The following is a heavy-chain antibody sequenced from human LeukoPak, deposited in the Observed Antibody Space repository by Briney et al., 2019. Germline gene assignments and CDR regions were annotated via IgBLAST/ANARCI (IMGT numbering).Heavy chain of an antibody. CDR2: IYYSGST. V-gene: IGHV4-61*01. Sequence: SETLSLTCTVSGGSVSSGSYYWSWIRQPPGKGLEWIGYIYYSGSTNYNPSLKSRVTISVDTSKNQFSLKLSSVTAADTAVYYCARGSQLVEAFDIWGQGTMVTVSS. CDR1: GGSVSSGSYY. D-gene: IGHD6-13*01. CDR3: ARGSQLVEAFDI. J-gene: IGHJ3*02.